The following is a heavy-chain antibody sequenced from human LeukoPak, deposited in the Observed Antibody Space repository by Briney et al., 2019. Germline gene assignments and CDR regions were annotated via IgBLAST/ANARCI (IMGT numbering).Heavy chain of an antibody. J-gene: IGHJ4*02. D-gene: IGHD1-26*01. CDR1: GGSISTYY. CDR3: ARGGSYFPYYFDY. V-gene: IGHV4-59*01. Sequence: SETLSLTCTVSGGSISTYYWNWIRQPPGKGLEWIGYIYHSGSTNYNPSLQSRVTISVDTSKNQFSLNLNSVTAADTAVYYCARGGSYFPYYFDYWGQGTLVTVSS. CDR2: IYHSGST.